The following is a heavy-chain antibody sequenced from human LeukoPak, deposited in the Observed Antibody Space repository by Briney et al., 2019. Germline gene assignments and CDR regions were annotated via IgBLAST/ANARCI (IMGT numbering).Heavy chain of an antibody. CDR3: AREARDGSGSYSDY. CDR1: GGSISSSSYY. J-gene: IGHJ4*02. V-gene: IGHV4-39*07. CDR2: IYYSGST. Sequence: SETLSLTCTVSGGSISSSSYYWGRIRQPPGKGLEWIGSIYYSGSTYYNPSLKSRVTTSVDTSKNQFSLKLSSVTAADTAVYYCAREARDGSGSYSDYWGQGTLVTVSS. D-gene: IGHD3-10*01.